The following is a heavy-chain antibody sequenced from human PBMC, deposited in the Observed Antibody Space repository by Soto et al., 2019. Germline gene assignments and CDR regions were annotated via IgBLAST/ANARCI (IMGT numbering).Heavy chain of an antibody. V-gene: IGHV4-34*01. CDR2: IDYRGNT. D-gene: IGHD1-1*01. Sequence: PSETLSLTCAVYGGSFSGLSWNSIRQSPGKKLEWIGEIDYRGNTNYNPSLRSRVTLSVDASKNQFSLKVTSVTAADAAKYYCARSRKSGDHALGLEYWSRGTLVTVSS. CDR1: GGSFSGLS. CDR3: ARSRKSGDHALGLEY. J-gene: IGHJ4*02.